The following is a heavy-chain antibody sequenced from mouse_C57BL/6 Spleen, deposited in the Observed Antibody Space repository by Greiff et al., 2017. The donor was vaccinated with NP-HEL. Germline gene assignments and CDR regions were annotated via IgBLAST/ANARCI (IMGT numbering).Heavy chain of an antibody. CDR3: ARRMGDYDGDYYAMDY. J-gene: IGHJ4*01. CDR1: GFNIKNTY. CDR2: IDPANGNT. V-gene: IGHV14-3*01. D-gene: IGHD2-4*01. Sequence: EVQLVESVAELVRPGASVKLSCTASGFNIKNTYMHWVKQRPEQGLEWIGRIDPANGNTKYAPKFQGKATITADTSSNTAYLQLSSLTSEDTAIYYCARRMGDYDGDYYAMDYWGQGTSVTVSS.